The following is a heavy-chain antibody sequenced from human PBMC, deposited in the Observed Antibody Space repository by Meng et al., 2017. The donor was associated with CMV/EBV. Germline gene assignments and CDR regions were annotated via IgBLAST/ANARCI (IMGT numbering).Heavy chain of an antibody. CDR1: GYTFTSYG. Sequence: ASVKVSCKASGYTFTSYGISWVRQAPGQGLEWMGWISAYNGNTNYAQKLQGRVTMTADTSTSTAYMELSRLRSDDTAVYYCARSAPYCSGGSCFFYWGQGTLVTVSS. CDR3: ARSAPYCSGGSCFFY. CDR2: ISAYNGNT. J-gene: IGHJ4*02. V-gene: IGHV1-18*01. D-gene: IGHD2-15*01.